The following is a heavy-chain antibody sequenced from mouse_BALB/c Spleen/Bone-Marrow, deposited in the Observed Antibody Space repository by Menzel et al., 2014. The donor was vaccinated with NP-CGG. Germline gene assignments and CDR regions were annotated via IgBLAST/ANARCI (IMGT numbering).Heavy chain of an antibody. V-gene: IGHV5-9-4*01. CDR1: GFTFSSYA. D-gene: IGHD1-2*01. J-gene: IGHJ4*01. CDR2: ISSGGSYT. Sequence: EVHLVESGGGLVKPGGSLKLSCAASGFTFSSYAMSWVRQSPEKRLEWVAEISSGGSYTYYPDTVTGRFTISRDNAKNTLYPEMSSLRSEDTAMYYCARDHYGYYTMDYWGQGTSVTVSS. CDR3: ARDHYGYYTMDY.